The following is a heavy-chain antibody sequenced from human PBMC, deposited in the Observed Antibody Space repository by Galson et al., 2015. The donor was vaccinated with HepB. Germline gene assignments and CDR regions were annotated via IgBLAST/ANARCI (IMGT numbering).Heavy chain of an antibody. J-gene: IGHJ6*03. Sequence: SVKVSCKASGYTLTAYAIHWVRQAPGQSLEWMGWVNIGNGNTEYSQKFQPRVTINRDTAASTAYMELRSLRSEDTAVYYCASTPRGFCSGSGCYLYYYYMDVWGKGTTFTVSS. CDR2: VNIGNGNT. CDR3: ASTPRGFCSGSGCYLYYYYMDV. V-gene: IGHV1-3*04. CDR1: GYTLTAYA. D-gene: IGHD2-2*03.